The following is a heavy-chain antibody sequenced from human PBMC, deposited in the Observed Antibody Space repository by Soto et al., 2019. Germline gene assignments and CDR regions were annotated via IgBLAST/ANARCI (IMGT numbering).Heavy chain of an antibody. CDR3: ARGSYRPYYDFWSGYYTYPWFDP. V-gene: IGHV3-13*01. CDR2: IGTAGDT. CDR1: GFTFSSYG. D-gene: IGHD3-3*01. J-gene: IGHJ5*02. Sequence: PGGSLRRSCAASGFTFSSYGMHWARQATGKGLEWVSAIGTAGDTYYPGSVKGRFTISRENAKNSLYLQMNSLRAGDTAVYYCARGSYRPYYDFWSGYYTYPWFDPWGQGTLVTVSS.